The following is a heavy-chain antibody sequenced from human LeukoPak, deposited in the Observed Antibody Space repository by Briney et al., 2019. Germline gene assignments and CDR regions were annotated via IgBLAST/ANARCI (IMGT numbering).Heavy chain of an antibody. V-gene: IGHV1-46*01. CDR2: INPSGGST. CDR3: AREWEPHKPFDY. CDR1: GYTFTGYY. Sequence: ASVKVSCKASGYTFTGYYMHWVRQAPGQGLEWMGIINPSGGSTSYAQKFQGRVTMTRDTSTSTVYMELSSLRSEDTAVYYCAREWEPHKPFDYWGQGTLVTVSS. D-gene: IGHD1-26*01. J-gene: IGHJ4*02.